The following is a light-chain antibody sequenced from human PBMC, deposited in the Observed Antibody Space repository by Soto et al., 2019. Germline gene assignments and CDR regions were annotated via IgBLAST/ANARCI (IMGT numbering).Light chain of an antibody. CDR1: QSVSSSY. Sequence: EVVLTQSPGTLSLSPGEIATLSCRASQSVSSSYLAWYQQKPGQAPRLLIYGASSRATGIPDRLSGSGSGTDFTLTISRLEPEDFAVYYCQQYGSSLRTFGQGTKVDIK. CDR3: QQYGSSLRT. J-gene: IGKJ1*01. CDR2: GAS. V-gene: IGKV3-20*01.